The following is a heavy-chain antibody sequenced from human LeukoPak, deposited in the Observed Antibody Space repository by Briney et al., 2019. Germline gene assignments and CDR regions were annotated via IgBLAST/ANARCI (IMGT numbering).Heavy chain of an antibody. CDR3: ARKAQYNGHYPLDY. J-gene: IGHJ4*02. CDR2: TSDRGDYT. CDR1: GFTFTSYS. V-gene: IGHV3-23*01. Sequence: GGSLRLSCAASGFTFTSYSMSWVRQAPGKGLEWVSGTSDRGDYTYYADSVKGRFTISRDSSKDTLFLQMNSLRAEDTALYFCARKAQYNGHYPLDYWGQGTLVTVSS. D-gene: IGHD1-7*01.